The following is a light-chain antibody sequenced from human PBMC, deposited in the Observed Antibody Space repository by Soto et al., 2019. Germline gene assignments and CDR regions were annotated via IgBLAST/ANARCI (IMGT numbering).Light chain of an antibody. V-gene: IGKV2-30*01. CDR3: MQATHCPRT. J-gene: IGKJ1*01. Sequence: DVVMTQSPLSLPVTLGQPASISCRSSQSLVYTNGATYLNWFQQRPHQYPRRLTYQASSRDSGVSDRIRGSGSGTDFTRNISRVHDEDVAVYFCMQATHCPRTFGKGTKVDIK. CDR2: QAS. CDR1: QSLVYTNGATY.